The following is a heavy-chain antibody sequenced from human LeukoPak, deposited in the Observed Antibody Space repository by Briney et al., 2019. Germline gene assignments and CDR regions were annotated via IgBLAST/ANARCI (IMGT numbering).Heavy chain of an antibody. CDR1: GYTFNKYG. CDR3: ARVYYDTSGXGSYFDY. V-gene: IGHV1-18*01. CDR2: ISGYNGYT. Sequence: ASVKVSCKASGYTFNKYGISWVRQATGQGLEWMGSISGYNGYTNYAQKLQGRVTMTTDTSTSTAYMELRSLRSDDTAVYYSARVYYDTSGXGSYFDYWGQGTLVXVSS. J-gene: IGHJ4*02. D-gene: IGHD3-22*01.